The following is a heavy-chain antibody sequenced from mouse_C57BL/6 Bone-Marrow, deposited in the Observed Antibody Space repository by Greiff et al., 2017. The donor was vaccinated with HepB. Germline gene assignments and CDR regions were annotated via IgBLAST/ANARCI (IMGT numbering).Heavy chain of an antibody. Sequence: DVKLVESGGGLVKPGGSLKLSCAASGFTFSDYGMHWVRQAPEKGLEWVAYISSGSSTIYYADTVKGRFTISRDNAKNTLFLQMTSLRSEDTAMYYCARPRDYYGSSYFDYWGQGTTLTVSS. CDR2: ISSGSSTI. V-gene: IGHV5-17*01. D-gene: IGHD1-1*01. J-gene: IGHJ2*01. CDR3: ARPRDYYGSSYFDY. CDR1: GFTFSDYG.